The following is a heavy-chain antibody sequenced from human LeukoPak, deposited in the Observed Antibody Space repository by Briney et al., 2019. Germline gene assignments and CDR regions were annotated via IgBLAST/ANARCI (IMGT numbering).Heavy chain of an antibody. V-gene: IGHV4-39*01. CDR1: VDSITTSSYY. D-gene: IGHD5-24*01. J-gene: IGHJ4*02. CDR3: ARRSVDGYLEYFDH. Sequence: PSETLSLTCTVFVDSITTSSYYWGWIRQPPGKGLEWIATIYSSGYTFYNPSLKSRVTISVDTSKNQFSLKLNSVTAADTAVYYCARRSVDGYLEYFDHWGQGTLVTVSS. CDR2: IYSSGYT.